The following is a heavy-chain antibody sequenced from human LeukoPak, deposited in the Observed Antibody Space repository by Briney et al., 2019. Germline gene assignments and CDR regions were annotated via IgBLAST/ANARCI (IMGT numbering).Heavy chain of an antibody. CDR3: AKDRGSSSPMRYYFDY. V-gene: IGHV3-23*01. CDR2: ISGSGGST. J-gene: IGHJ4*02. D-gene: IGHD6-6*01. Sequence: GGSLRLSCAASGFTFSSYAMTWVRQAPGKGLEWVSSISGSGGSTYHADSVKGRFTISRDNSKNTLYLQMNSLTAEDTAVYYCAKDRGSSSPMRYYFDYWGQGTLVTVSS. CDR1: GFTFSSYA.